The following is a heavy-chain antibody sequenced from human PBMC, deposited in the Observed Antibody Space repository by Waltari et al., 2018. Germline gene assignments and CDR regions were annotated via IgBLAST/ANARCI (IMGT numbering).Heavy chain of an antibody. Sequence: EVQLVETGGGLIQPGGSLRLSCAAPGFTVSAGYMTWVRQAPGKGLEWVSLIHSGGSTFYADSVKGRFTISRDYSKNTLYLQMNSLRAEDSALYYCARGPYNFWSGYSFEYWGQGTLVTVSS. CDR2: IHSGGST. CDR3: ARGPYNFWSGYSFEY. J-gene: IGHJ4*02. D-gene: IGHD3-3*01. CDR1: GFTVSAGY. V-gene: IGHV3-53*02.